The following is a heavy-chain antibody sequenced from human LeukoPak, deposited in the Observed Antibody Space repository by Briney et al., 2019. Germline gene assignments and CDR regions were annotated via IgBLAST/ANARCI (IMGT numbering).Heavy chain of an antibody. V-gene: IGHV4-4*07. D-gene: IGHD2-2*01. Sequence: SETLSVNCTVSGGSISSYYWNWIRQPAGKGLEWIGRIYTSGGTNYNPSLKSRVTMSLDTSKNQFSLKLTSVTAADTAVYYCARDALYCSSTSCYRYRYFDLWGRGTLVTVSS. CDR3: ARDALYCSSTSCYRYRYFDL. J-gene: IGHJ2*01. CDR1: GGSISSYY. CDR2: IYTSGGT.